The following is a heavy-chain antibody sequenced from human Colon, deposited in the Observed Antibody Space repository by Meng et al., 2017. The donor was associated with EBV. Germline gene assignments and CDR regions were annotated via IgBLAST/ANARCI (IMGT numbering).Heavy chain of an antibody. CDR3: ARASYGSGSPLGESWFDP. D-gene: IGHD3-10*01. CDR1: GGSISRCGYY. CDR2: IHSSGST. V-gene: IGHV4-31*03. Sequence: QVHLQRSGPGLLKPSQTLSLTCTVSGGSISRCGYYWSWIRQHPGKGLEWIGYIHSSGSTYYNPSLRSRLTISVDTSKNQFSLKLSSVTAADTAVYYCARASYGSGSPLGESWFDPWGQGTLVTVSS. J-gene: IGHJ5*02.